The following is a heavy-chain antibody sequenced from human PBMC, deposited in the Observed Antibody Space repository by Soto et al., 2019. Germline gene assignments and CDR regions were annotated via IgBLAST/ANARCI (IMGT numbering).Heavy chain of an antibody. Sequence: ASVTVCCTASGYTYTSYGSSWVRQAPGQGLEWMGWISAYNGNTNYAQKLQGRVTMTTDTSTSTAYMELRSLRSDDTAVYYCASAGGPRQGDAFDIWGQGTMVTVSS. V-gene: IGHV1-18*01. CDR2: ISAYNGNT. D-gene: IGHD3-10*01. J-gene: IGHJ3*02. CDR1: GYTYTSYG. CDR3: ASAGGPRQGDAFDI.